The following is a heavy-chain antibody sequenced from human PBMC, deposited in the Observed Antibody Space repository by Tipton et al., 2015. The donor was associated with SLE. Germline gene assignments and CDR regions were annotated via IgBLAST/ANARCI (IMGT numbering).Heavy chain of an antibody. V-gene: IGHV4-34*01. J-gene: IGHJ6*03. Sequence: GLVKPSETLSLTCIVSGASISGYFWSWIRQPPGKGLEWIGEINHSGSTNYNPSLKSRVTISVDTSKNQFSLKLSSVTAADTAVYYCARDGIYPYYYYYMDVWGKGTTVTVSS. CDR2: INHSGST. CDR1: GASISGYF. D-gene: IGHD1-26*01. CDR3: ARDGIYPYYYYYMDV.